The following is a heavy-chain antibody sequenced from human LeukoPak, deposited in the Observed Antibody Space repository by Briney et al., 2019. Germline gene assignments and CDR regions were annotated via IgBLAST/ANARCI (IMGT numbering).Heavy chain of an antibody. D-gene: IGHD2/OR15-2a*01. CDR1: GGSVTDYY. CDR2: IYYTGT. Sequence: SETLSLTCTVSGGSVTDYYWSWIRQSPGKGLEWIGYIYYTGTSYNPSLKSRVTISADTSKNQFSLKLNSVPAADTAVYYCARDGRYLVLLSPGDDFHSHKDVWGHGTTVTISS. J-gene: IGHJ6*02. V-gene: IGHV4-59*02. CDR3: ARDGRYLVLLSPGDDFHSHKDV.